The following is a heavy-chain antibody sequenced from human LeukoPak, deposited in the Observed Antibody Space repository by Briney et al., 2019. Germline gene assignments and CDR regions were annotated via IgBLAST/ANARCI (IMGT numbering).Heavy chain of an antibody. D-gene: IGHD6-13*01. CDR1: GGSISSSSDY. V-gene: IGHV4-39*01. J-gene: IGHJ4*02. Sequence: SETLSLTCTVSGGSISSSSDYWGWIRQPPGKGLEWIGSIYYSGSTYYNPSLKSRVTISVDTSKNQFSLKLSSVTAADTAVYYCARQGSSSWYFPYWGQGTLVTVSS. CDR2: IYYSGST. CDR3: ARQGSSSWYFPY.